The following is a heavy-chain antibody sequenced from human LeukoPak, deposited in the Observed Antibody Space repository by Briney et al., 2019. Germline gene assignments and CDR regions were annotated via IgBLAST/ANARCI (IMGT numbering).Heavy chain of an antibody. CDR1: GGSFSGYY. CDR2: INHSGST. D-gene: IGHD4-17*01. Sequence: SETPSLTCAVYGGSFSGYYWSWIRQPPGKGLEWIGEINHSGSTNYNPSLKSRVTISVDTSKNQFSLKLSSVTAADTAVYYCASDRRATVTTRANPYYYYGMDVWGQGTTVTVSS. J-gene: IGHJ6*02. V-gene: IGHV4-34*01. CDR3: ASDRRATVTTRANPYYYYGMDV.